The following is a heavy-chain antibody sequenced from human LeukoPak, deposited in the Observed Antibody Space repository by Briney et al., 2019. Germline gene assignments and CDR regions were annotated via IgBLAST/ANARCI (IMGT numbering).Heavy chain of an antibody. J-gene: IGHJ6*02. CDR1: GGSISSYY. Sequence: SETLSLTCTVSGGSISSYYWSWIRQPPGKGLEWIGYIYYSGSTNYNPSLKSRVTISVDTSKNQFSLQLNSVTPEDTAVYYCARDRFLKEWLRLNYYYGMDVWGQGTTVTVSS. CDR2: IYYSGST. D-gene: IGHD5-12*01. V-gene: IGHV4-59*12. CDR3: ARDRFLKEWLRLNYYYGMDV.